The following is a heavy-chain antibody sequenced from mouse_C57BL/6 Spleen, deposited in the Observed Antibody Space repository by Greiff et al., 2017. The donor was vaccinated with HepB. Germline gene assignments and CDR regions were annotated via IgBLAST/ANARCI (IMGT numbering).Heavy chain of an antibody. CDR3: ARCYGSRLRFYYYAMAY. CDR2: ISSGSSTI. J-gene: IGHJ4*01. CDR1: GFTFSDYG. Sequence: EVMLVESGGGLVKPGGSLKLSCAASGFTFSDYGMHWVRQAPEKGLEWVAYISSGSSTIYYADTVKGRFTISRDNAKNTLFLQMTSLRSEDTAMYYCARCYGSRLRFYYYAMAYWGQGTSVTVSS. D-gene: IGHD1-1*01. V-gene: IGHV5-17*01.